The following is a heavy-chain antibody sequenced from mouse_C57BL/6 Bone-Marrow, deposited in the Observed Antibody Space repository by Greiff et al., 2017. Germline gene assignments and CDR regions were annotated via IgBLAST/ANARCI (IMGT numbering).Heavy chain of an antibody. D-gene: IGHD1-2*01. Sequence: QVQLQQSGAELARPGASVKLSCKASGYTFTSSGISWVKQRTGPGLEWIGEIYPRSGNTYYNEKFKGQATRTADKTSSTAYMELRSLTSEDSAVYFCARRGLLRPRDYWGQGTSVTVSS. J-gene: IGHJ4*01. V-gene: IGHV1-81*01. CDR2: IYPRSGNT. CDR3: ARRGLLRPRDY. CDR1: GYTFTSSG.